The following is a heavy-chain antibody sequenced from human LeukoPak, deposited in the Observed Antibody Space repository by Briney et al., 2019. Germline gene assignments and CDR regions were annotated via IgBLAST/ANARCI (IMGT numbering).Heavy chain of an antibody. CDR1: GFTFSSYA. V-gene: IGHV3-23*01. CDR2: LSGSGGRT. CDR3: AREEMATSSFDY. D-gene: IGHD5-24*01. Sequence: PGGSLRLSCAASGFTFSSYAMTWVRQAPGKGLEWVSSLSGSGGRTYYADSVKGRFTISRDNSKNTLYLQMNSLRAEDTAVYYCAREEMATSSFDYWGQGTLVTVSS. J-gene: IGHJ4*02.